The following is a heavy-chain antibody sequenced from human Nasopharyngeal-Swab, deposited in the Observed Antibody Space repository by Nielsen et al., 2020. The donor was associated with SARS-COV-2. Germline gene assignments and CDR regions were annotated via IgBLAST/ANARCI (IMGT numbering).Heavy chain of an antibody. CDR2: VSHGGGT. V-gene: IGHV4-34*01. Sequence: SETLSLTCAVYGGSFNGHQWSWVRQPPGKGLEWIGEVSHGGGTNYNPSLKSRVTMFMDTSKNQFSLRLRSVTAADTAVYYCAKEGATGWFDPWGQGTLVTVSS. J-gene: IGHJ5*02. CDR1: GGSFNGHQ. CDR3: AKEGATGWFDP.